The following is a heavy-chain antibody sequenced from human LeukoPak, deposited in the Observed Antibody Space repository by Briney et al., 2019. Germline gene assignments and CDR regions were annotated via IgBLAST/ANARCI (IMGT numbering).Heavy chain of an antibody. Sequence: SVKVSCTASGGTFSSYALSWVRQAPGQGLEWRGGIIPIFGPANYAQKFQGRVTIGADESTNTAYLELRSLTSDDTAVYYCARAYCGGDCYSVYDAFDIWGQGTMVTVSS. CDR2: IIPIFGPA. CDR1: GGTFSSYA. V-gene: IGHV1-69*01. J-gene: IGHJ3*02. D-gene: IGHD2-21*02. CDR3: ARAYCGGDCYSVYDAFDI.